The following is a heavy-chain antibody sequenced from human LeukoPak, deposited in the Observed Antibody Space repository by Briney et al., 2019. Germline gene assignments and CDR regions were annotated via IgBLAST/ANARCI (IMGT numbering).Heavy chain of an antibody. J-gene: IGHJ4*02. CDR1: GYTFTTYD. CDR2: ISAYNSNT. V-gene: IGHV1-18*01. CDR3: AREGRRPLDY. Sequence: ASVKVSCKASGYTFTTYDISWVRQAPGQGLEWMGWISAYNSNTNYAQKLQGRVTMTTDTSTSTAFMELRSLRSDDTAVYYCAREGRRPLDYWGQGTLVTVSS.